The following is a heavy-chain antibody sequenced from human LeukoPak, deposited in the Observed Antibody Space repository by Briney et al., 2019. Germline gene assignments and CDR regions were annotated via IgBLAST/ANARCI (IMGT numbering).Heavy chain of an antibody. D-gene: IGHD4/OR15-4a*01. CDR2: ISSSSSYI. CDR1: GFTFSSYS. V-gene: IGHV3-21*01. Sequence: GGSLRLSFAASGFTFSSYSMNWVRQAPGKGLEWVSSISSSSSYIYYADSVKGRFTISRDNSKNIVFLQMNDLRTEDTAFYYCTRDSANYHFAYWGQGALVTVSS. J-gene: IGHJ4*02. CDR3: TRDSANYHFAY.